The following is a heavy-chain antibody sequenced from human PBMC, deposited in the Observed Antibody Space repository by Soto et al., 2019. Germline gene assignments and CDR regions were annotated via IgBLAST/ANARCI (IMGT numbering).Heavy chain of an antibody. CDR1: GYTFTSYA. V-gene: IGHV1-3*01. CDR3: ARVRPHIVVLPAAPIYDY. J-gene: IGHJ4*02. Sequence: GASVKVSCKASGYTFTSYAMHWVRQAPGQRLEWMGWINAGNGNTKYSQKFQGRVTITRDTSASTAYMELSSLRSEDTAVYYCARVRPHIVVLPAAPIYDYWGQGTLVTVSS. CDR2: INAGNGNT. D-gene: IGHD2-2*01.